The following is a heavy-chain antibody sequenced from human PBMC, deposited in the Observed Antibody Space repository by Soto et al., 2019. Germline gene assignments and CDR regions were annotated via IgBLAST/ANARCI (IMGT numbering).Heavy chain of an antibody. J-gene: IGHJ5*02. Sequence: QVQLVESGGGVVQPGRSLRLSCADSAFTFTTFGFHWVRQAPGKGLECVAVITYDGSKKYSDSVKGRFTISRDTSEHVSYLQMNSLRTDDTAVYYCAKGPENWDDSNWYDPWGPGTLVTVSS. CDR2: ITYDGSKK. CDR1: AFTFTTFG. CDR3: AKGPENWDDSNWYDP. V-gene: IGHV3-30*18. D-gene: IGHD3-16*01.